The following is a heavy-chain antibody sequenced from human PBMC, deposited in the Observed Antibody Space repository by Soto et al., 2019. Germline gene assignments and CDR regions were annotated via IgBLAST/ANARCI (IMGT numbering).Heavy chain of an antibody. CDR2: MYYSETT. CDR3: ARRDGEYSSGWYDY. V-gene: IGHV4-59*01. J-gene: IGHJ4*02. Sequence: SETLSLTCTVSGGSINDYYWSWIRQTPGKGLEWVGFMYYSETTKYNPSLKGRVNMSLDTSKNQVSLHLKSVTAADTAVYYCARRDGEYSSGWYDYWGQGTLVTVSS. D-gene: IGHD6-19*01. CDR1: GGSINDYY.